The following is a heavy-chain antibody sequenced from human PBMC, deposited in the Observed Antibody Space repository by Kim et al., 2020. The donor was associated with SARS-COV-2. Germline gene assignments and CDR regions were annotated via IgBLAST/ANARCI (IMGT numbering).Heavy chain of an antibody. CDR3: ARGPIRYFDWSSRYYFDY. J-gene: IGHJ4*02. D-gene: IGHD3-9*01. V-gene: IGHV3-7*01. Sequence: GGSLRLSCAASGFTFSSYWMSWVRQAPGKGLEWVANIKQDGSEKYYVDSVKGRFTISRDNAKNSLYLQMNSLRAEDTAVYYCARGPIRYFDWSSRYYFDYWGQGTLVTVSS. CDR2: IKQDGSEK. CDR1: GFTFSSYW.